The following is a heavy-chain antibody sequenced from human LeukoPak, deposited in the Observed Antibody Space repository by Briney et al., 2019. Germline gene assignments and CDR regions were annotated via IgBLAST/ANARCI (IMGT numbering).Heavy chain of an antibody. V-gene: IGHV1-2*02. CDR3: ATESGNEWVGAFDI. J-gene: IGHJ3*02. CDR1: GDTFTGYY. Sequence: ASVKVSCKASGDTFTGYYMHWVRQAPGQGLEWMGWINPNSGGTNYAQKFQGRVTMTRDTSISTAYMELSRLRSDDTAVYYCATESGNEWVGAFDIWGQGTMVTVSS. D-gene: IGHD6-19*01. CDR2: INPNSGGT.